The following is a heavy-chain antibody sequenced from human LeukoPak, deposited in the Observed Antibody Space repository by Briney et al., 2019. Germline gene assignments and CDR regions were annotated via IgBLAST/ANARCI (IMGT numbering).Heavy chain of an antibody. CDR2: ISGSGDTT. CDR1: GFTFSSYA. Sequence: GGSLRLSCAVSGFTFSSYAMTWVRQAPGKGLEWVSSISGSGDTTFYADSVKGRFTISRDNSRNTLYLQMNSLRADDTAMYYCAKDSVPSGRPSDWFDPWGQGTLVTVSS. J-gene: IGHJ5*02. CDR3: AKDSVPSGRPSDWFDP. V-gene: IGHV3-23*01. D-gene: IGHD6-19*01.